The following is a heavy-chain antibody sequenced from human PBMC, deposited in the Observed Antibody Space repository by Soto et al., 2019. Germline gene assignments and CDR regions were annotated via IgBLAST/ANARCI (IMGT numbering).Heavy chain of an antibody. D-gene: IGHD4-17*01. CDR3: ARVDYGDTRDYYYYGMDV. V-gene: IGHV1-3*01. CDR2: INAGNGNT. J-gene: IGHJ6*02. CDR1: GYTFTSYA. Sequence: ASVKVSCKASGYTFTSYAMHWVRQAPGQRLEWMGWINAGNGNTKYSQKFQGRVTITRDTSASTAYMELSSLRSEDTAVYYCARVDYGDTRDYYYYGMDVWGQGTTVTVSS.